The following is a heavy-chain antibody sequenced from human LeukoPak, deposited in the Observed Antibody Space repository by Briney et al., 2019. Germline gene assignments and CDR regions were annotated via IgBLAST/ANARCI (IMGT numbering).Heavy chain of an antibody. V-gene: IGHV4-39*01. Sequence: KAADPQSLLCNLSGHPIGGYPFHCPPIRQPPAEVLYWLSTIYYYEKTFYNPYLKSRVAISIDMSKSQFFLHLTSVSAADTAVDYCARLTALAGHRGAFDIWGAGTLVAVSS. CDR3: ARLTALAGHRGAFDI. CDR2: IYYYEKT. D-gene: IGHD6-19*01. CDR1: GHPIGGYPFH. J-gene: IGHJ3*02.